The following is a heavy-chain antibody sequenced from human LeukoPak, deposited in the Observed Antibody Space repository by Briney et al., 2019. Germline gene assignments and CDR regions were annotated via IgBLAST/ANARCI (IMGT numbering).Heavy chain of an antibody. J-gene: IGHJ4*02. CDR1: GGSVSSGNYY. D-gene: IGHD5-12*01. Sequence: SETLSLTCTVSGGSVSSGNYYWSWIRQPPGKGLEWIGYVYYSGSTNYNPSVKSRVAISVDTSKNQFSLKVSSVTAADTAVYYCASGGPYSGYIYWGQGTLVTVSS. CDR2: VYYSGST. V-gene: IGHV4-61*01. CDR3: ASGGPYSGYIY.